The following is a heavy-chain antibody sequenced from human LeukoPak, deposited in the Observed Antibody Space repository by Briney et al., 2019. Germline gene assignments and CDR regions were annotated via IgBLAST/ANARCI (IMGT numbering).Heavy chain of an antibody. CDR2: ISSSSSTI. J-gene: IGHJ6*03. CDR1: GFTFSSYG. CDR3: ARDGYYDILTGYPYYYYYYMDV. Sequence: GGSLRLSCAASGFTFSSYGMSWVRQAPGKGLEWVSYISSSSSTIYYADSVKGRFTISRDNAKNSLYLQMNSLRAEDTAVYYCARDGYYDILTGYPYYYYYYMDVWGKGTTVTVSS. D-gene: IGHD3-9*01. V-gene: IGHV3-48*01.